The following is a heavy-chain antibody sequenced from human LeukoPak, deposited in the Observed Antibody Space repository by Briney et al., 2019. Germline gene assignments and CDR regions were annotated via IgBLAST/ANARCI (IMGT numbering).Heavy chain of an antibody. CDR3: ATGGLGFLADEIPLGDYFDY. J-gene: IGHJ4*02. CDR1: GYTFTGYY. Sequence: ASVKVSCKASGYTFTGYYMHWLRQAPGQGLEWMGWINPNSGGTNYAQKFQGRVTMTRDTSISTAYMELSRLRSDDTAVYYCATGGLGFLADEIPLGDYFDYWGQGTLVTVSS. CDR2: INPNSGGT. V-gene: IGHV1-2*02. D-gene: IGHD3-3*01.